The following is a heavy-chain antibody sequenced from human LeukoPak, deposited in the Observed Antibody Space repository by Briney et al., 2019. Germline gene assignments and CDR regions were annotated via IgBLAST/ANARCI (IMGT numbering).Heavy chain of an antibody. Sequence: PGGSLRLSCAASGFTLSSNYMSWVRQAPGKGREWVSVIYSGGSTYYADSVKGRFTISRDNSKNTLYLQMNSLSAEDTAVYYGARPRGLTIFGVVIPHYFDYWGQGTLVTVSS. CDR2: IYSGGST. V-gene: IGHV3-66*04. CDR1: GFTLSSNY. CDR3: ARPRGLTIFGVVIPHYFDY. J-gene: IGHJ4*02. D-gene: IGHD3-3*01.